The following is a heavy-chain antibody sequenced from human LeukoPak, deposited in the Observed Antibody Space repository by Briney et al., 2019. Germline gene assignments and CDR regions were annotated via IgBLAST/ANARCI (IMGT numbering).Heavy chain of an antibody. Sequence: GASVKVSCTASGGTSNSHAISWVRQAPGQGLEWMGRIIPNLGTTNRAQNFQDRVTLTADKSTNTAYMKLTSLTSDDTAVYYCATTNDGGGYQWGDFFDFWGQGTLVTVSS. CDR2: IIPNLGTT. V-gene: IGHV1-69*04. CDR3: ATTNDGGGYQWGDFFDF. D-gene: IGHD3-22*01. J-gene: IGHJ4*02. CDR1: GGTSNSHA.